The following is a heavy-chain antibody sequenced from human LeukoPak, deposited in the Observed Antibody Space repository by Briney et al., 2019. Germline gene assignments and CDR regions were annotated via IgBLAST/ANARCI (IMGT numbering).Heavy chain of an antibody. V-gene: IGHV4-61*02. CDR1: GGSISSGSYY. D-gene: IGHD2-21*02. CDR2: IYTSGST. Sequence: SETLSLTCTVSGGSISSGSYYWSWIRQPAGKGLEWIGRIYTSGSTNYNPSLKRRVTMSVDTSKNQFSLKLSSVTAADTAVYYCARASGGDIFDYXGQGTLVTVSS. CDR3: ARASGGDIFDY. J-gene: IGHJ4*02.